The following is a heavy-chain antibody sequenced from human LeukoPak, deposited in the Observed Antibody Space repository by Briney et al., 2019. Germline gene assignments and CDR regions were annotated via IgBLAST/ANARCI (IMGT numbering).Heavy chain of an antibody. J-gene: IGHJ4*02. D-gene: IGHD4-17*01. CDR2: IYYSGST. V-gene: IGHV4-31*03. CDR3: ARVYGDPFIVVFDY. Sequence: PSQTLSLTCTVSGGSISSGGYYWSWIRQHPGKGLEWIGYIYYSGSTYYNLSLKSRVTIPVDTSKNQFSLKLSSVTAADTAVYYCARVYGDPFIVVFDYWGQGTLVTVSS. CDR1: GGSISSGGYY.